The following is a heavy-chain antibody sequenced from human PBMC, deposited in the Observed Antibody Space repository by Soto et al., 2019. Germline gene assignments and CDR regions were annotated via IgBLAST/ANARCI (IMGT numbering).Heavy chain of an antibody. CDR3: ARHRSVQLETDFDY. D-gene: IGHD1-1*01. CDR2: IYYSGST. V-gene: IGHV4-39*01. J-gene: IGHJ4*02. CDR1: GGSISSSSYY. Sequence: PSETLSVTCIVPGGSISSSSYYWGGIRQPPGKGLEWIGSIYYSGSTYYDPSLKSRVTISVDTSKNQFSLKLSSVTAADTAVYYCARHRSVQLETDFDYWGQGTLVTVSS.